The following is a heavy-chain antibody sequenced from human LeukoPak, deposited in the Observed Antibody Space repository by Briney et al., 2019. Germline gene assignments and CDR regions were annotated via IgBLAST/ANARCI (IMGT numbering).Heavy chain of an antibody. CDR1: GFIFSSYW. D-gene: IGHD6-13*01. CDR3: ASSYSSPTSLVV. J-gene: IGHJ4*02. CDR2: INSDSIST. Sequence: GGSLRLSCAASGFIFSSYWMHWVRQAPGKGLVWVSRINSDSISTSYGDSVKGRFTISRDNAKNTLYLQMNSLRAEDTALYYCASSYSSPTSLVVWGQGTPVTGSS. V-gene: IGHV3-74*01.